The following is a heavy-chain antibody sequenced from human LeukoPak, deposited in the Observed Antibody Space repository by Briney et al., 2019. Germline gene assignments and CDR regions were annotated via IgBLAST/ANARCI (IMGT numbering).Heavy chain of an antibody. CDR3: AKDYYDSSGYSLDAFDI. CDR2: ISGSGGST. Sequence: GGSLRLSCAASGFTFSSYAMSWVRQAPGKGLEWVSAISGSGGSTYYADSVKGRFTISRDNSKNTLYLQMNSRRAEDTAVYYCAKDYYDSSGYSLDAFDIWGQGTMVTVSS. CDR1: GFTFSSYA. J-gene: IGHJ3*02. V-gene: IGHV3-23*01. D-gene: IGHD3-22*01.